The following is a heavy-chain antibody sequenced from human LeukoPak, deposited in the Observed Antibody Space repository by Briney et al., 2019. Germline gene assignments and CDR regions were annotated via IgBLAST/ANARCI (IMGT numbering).Heavy chain of an antibody. D-gene: IGHD5-18*01. CDR2: INPSSGST. V-gene: IGHV1-46*01. CDR3: ARGRTVDTAMFDNDY. CDR1: GYTFTSYY. Sequence: ASVKVSCKTSGYTFTSYYMHWVRQAPGQGLEWMGIINPSSGSTSFAQKFQGRVTMTRDTSTNTAYMELSSLRSEDTAVYYCARGRTVDTAMFDNDYWGQGTLVTVSS. J-gene: IGHJ4*02.